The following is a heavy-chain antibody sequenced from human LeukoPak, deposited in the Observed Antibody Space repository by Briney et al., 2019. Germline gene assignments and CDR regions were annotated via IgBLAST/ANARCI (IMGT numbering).Heavy chain of an antibody. CDR1: GFTFSSYS. V-gene: IGHV3-48*01. D-gene: IGHD4-17*01. CDR2: ISSSSSTK. J-gene: IGHJ4*02. CDR3: ARDWGGYGDYGAHFDY. Sequence: GGXLRLSCAASGFTFSSYSMNWVRQAQGKGLEWVSYISSSSSTKYYADSVKGRFTISRDNAKNSLYLQMNSLRAEDTAVYYCARDWGGYGDYGAHFDYWGQGTLVTVSS.